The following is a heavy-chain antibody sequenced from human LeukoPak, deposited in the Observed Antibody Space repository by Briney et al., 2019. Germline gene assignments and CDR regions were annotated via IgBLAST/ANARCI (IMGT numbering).Heavy chain of an antibody. CDR2: ISSSSGYI. V-gene: IGHV3-21*01. CDR3: ARDGITMVRGVPDAFDI. J-gene: IGHJ3*02. D-gene: IGHD3-10*01. CDR1: GFTFSSYS. Sequence: GGSLRLSCAASGFTFSSYSMNWVRQAPGRGLEWVSSISSSSGYIYYADSVKGRFTISRDNAKNSLYLQMNSLRAEDTAVYYCARDGITMVRGVPDAFDIWGQGTMVTVSS.